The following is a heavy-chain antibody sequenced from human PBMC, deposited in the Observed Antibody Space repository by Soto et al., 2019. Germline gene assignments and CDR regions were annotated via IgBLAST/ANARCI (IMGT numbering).Heavy chain of an antibody. CDR1: GFTFSSYG. Sequence: GGSLRLSCAASGFTFSSYGMHWVRQAPGKGLEWVAVIWYDGSNKYYADSVKGRFTISRDNSENTLYLQMNSLRAEDTAVYYCAREYGSGSSYYYYMDVWGKGTTVTVSS. CDR3: AREYGSGSSYYYYMDV. J-gene: IGHJ6*03. CDR2: IWYDGSNK. V-gene: IGHV3-33*01. D-gene: IGHD3-10*01.